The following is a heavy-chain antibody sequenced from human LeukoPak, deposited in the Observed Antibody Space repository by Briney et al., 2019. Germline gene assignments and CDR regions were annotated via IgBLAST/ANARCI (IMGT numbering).Heavy chain of an antibody. J-gene: IGHJ3*02. CDR1: GFTFSSYS. D-gene: IGHD2-15*01. CDR2: ISYDGSNK. V-gene: IGHV3-30*04. CDR3: ARDSTPVGDAFDI. Sequence: GGSLRLSCAASGFTFSSYSIHWVRQAPGKGLEWVAVISYDGSNKYYADSVKGRFTISRDNSKNTLYLQMNSLRVEDTAVYYCARDSTPVGDAFDIWGQGTMVTVSS.